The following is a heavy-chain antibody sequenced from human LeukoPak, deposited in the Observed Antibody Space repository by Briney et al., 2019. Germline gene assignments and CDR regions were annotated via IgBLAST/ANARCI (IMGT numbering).Heavy chain of an antibody. J-gene: IGHJ6*04. Sequence: SGGSLRLSCVASGFKFSHYSMNWVRQAPGKGLEWVSYISSSGSTIYYADSVKGRFTISRDNAKNSLYLQMNSLRAEDTAVYYCAELGITMIGGVWGKGTTVTISS. D-gene: IGHD3-10*02. CDR3: AELGITMIGGV. CDR2: ISSSGSTI. CDR1: GFKFSHYS. V-gene: IGHV3-48*04.